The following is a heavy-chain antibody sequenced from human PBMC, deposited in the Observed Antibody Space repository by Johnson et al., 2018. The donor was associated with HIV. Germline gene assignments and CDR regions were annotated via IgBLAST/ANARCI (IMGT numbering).Heavy chain of an antibody. J-gene: IGHJ3*02. CDR2: IGTAGDT. CDR3: ARGGEQQLVYLDAFDI. CDR1: AFTFSTYD. D-gene: IGHD6-13*01. V-gene: IGHV3-13*01. Sequence: EKLVESGGGLVQPGGSLRLSCAASAFTFSTYDMHWVRQATGKGLGWFSAIGTAGDTYYPGSVKGRFTISRDNAKNSLYLQMNSLRAEDPAVYYCARGGEQQLVYLDAFDIWGQGTMVTVSS.